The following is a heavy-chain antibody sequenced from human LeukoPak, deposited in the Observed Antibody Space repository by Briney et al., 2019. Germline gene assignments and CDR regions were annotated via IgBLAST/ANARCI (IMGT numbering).Heavy chain of an antibody. CDR1: GGSTNGFY. Sequence: SETLSLTCTVSGGSTNGFYWSWMRQPPGKGLEWIGYIYYTGSTNYNPSLKSRVTISVDTSKSQFSLRLTSVTAADTAVYYCARDLGVAGTPLTYWGQGTLVTVS. D-gene: IGHD6-19*01. CDR3: ARDLGVAGTPLTY. CDR2: IYYTGST. J-gene: IGHJ4*02. V-gene: IGHV4-59*01.